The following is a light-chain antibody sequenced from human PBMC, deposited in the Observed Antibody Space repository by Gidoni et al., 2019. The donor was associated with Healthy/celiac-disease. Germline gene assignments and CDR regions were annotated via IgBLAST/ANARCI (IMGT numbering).Light chain of an antibody. CDR2: YDS. CDR3: QVWDSSSDHVV. J-gene: IGLJ2*01. CDR1: NTGSKS. V-gene: IGLV3-21*04. Sequence: SYVLTQPPSVSVAPGKTARITCGGNNTGSKSVHWDQQKPGQAPVLVIYYDSDRPSGIPERFSGSNSGNTATLTISRVEAGDEADYYCQVWDSSSDHVVFGGGTKLTVL.